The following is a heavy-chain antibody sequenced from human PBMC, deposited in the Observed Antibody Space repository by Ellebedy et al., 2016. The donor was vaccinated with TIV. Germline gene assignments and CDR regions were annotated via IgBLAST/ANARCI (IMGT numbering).Heavy chain of an antibody. V-gene: IGHV1-46*01. CDR3: ARDQGEYYGSGSYQYYFDY. Sequence: ASVKVSCKASGYTFTSYYMHWVRQAPGQGLEWMGIINPSGGSTSYAQKFQGRVTMTRDTSTSTVYMELSSLRSEDTAVYYCARDQGEYYGSGSYQYYFDYWGQGTLVTVSS. D-gene: IGHD3-10*01. CDR2: INPSGGST. CDR1: GYTFTSYY. J-gene: IGHJ4*02.